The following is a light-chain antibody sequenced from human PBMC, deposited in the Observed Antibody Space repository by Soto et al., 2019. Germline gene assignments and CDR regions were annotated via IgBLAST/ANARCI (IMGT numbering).Light chain of an antibody. Sequence: DTVMTQSPATLSVSPGERATFSCRASQSISSDLAWYQQKPGQVPRLLVYGASTRAIGIPARFSGSGSGTEFTLSIRGLQSEDFAVYHCQQYNNWPHSFGQGTKLEI. J-gene: IGKJ2*01. CDR2: GAS. CDR3: QQYNNWPHS. CDR1: QSISSD. V-gene: IGKV3-15*01.